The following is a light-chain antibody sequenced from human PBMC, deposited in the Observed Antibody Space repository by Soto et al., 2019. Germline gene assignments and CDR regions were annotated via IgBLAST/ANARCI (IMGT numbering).Light chain of an antibody. CDR1: QSVGSN. CDR2: GAS. J-gene: IGKJ1*01. CDR3: QQYNNWPPWT. Sequence: EIVMTQSPATLSLSPGERATLSCRASQSVGSNLAWYQQKPGQAPRLLIYGASTRATVIPARFSGSGSGTEFTLTISSLQSEDFAVYYCQQYNNWPPWTFGQGTKVDIK. V-gene: IGKV3-15*01.